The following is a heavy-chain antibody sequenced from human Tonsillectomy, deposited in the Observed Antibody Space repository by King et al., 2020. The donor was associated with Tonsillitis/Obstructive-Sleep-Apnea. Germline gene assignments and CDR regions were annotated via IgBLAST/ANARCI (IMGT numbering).Heavy chain of an antibody. D-gene: IGHD6-6*01. J-gene: IGHJ4*02. CDR2: ISNSVSTI. CDR3: ARGDEYSSSSFLDY. Sequence: VQPVESGGGLVQPGGSLRVSCAASGFTFSSYEMNWVRQAPGKGLEWVSYISNSVSTIYYADSVKGRFTISRDNAKNSLYLQMNSLRAEDTAVYYCARGDEYSSSSFLDYWGQGTLVTVSS. CDR1: GFTFSSYE. V-gene: IGHV3-48*03.